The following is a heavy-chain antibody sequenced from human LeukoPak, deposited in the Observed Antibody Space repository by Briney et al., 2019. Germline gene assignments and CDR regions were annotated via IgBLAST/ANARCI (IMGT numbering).Heavy chain of an antibody. V-gene: IGHV3-53*01. CDR1: GFTVSRNY. J-gene: IGHJ3*02. Sequence: GGSLRLSCAASGFTVSRNYMSWVRQAPGKGLEGVSEIYSGGSTYYAAYVKGRFSISRDNSKNTVYLQMNSLRVEDTAVYYCARELREHGVFDIWGQGIMVTVSS. D-gene: IGHD1-26*01. CDR3: ARELREHGVFDI. CDR2: IYSGGST.